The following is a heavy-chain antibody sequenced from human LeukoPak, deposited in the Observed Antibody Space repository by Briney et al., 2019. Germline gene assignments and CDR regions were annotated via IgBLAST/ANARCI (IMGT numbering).Heavy chain of an antibody. CDR3: ARARPRKGYDSSGRTGWFDP. CDR2: INHSGST. CDR1: GGSFRGYY. J-gene: IGHJ5*02. V-gene: IGHV4-34*01. D-gene: IGHD3-22*01. Sequence: SETLSLTCAVYGGSFRGYYWSWIRQPPGKGLEWIGEINHSGSTNYNPSLKSRVTISVDTSKNQFSLKLSSVTAADTAVYYCARARPRKGYDSSGRTGWFDPWGQGTLVTVSS.